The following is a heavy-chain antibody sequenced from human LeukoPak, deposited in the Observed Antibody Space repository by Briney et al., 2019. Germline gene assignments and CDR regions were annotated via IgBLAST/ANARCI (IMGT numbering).Heavy chain of an antibody. CDR3: ARGPRSDFWTGYYENWFDP. Sequence: ASVKVSCKASGYTFTSYDINWVRQATGQGLEWMGWINAGNGNTRSSQKFQGRVTITRDTSASTAYMELSSLRPEDTAVYYCARGPRSDFWTGYYENWFDPWGQGTLVTVSS. J-gene: IGHJ5*02. CDR1: GYTFTSYD. V-gene: IGHV1-3*01. D-gene: IGHD3/OR15-3a*01. CDR2: INAGNGNT.